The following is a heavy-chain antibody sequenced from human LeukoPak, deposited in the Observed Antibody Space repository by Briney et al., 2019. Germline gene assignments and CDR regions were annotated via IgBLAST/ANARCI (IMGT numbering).Heavy chain of an antibody. CDR2: IKQDGSEK. Sequence: GGSLRLSCAVSGFTFSSYWMSWVRQAPGKGLEWVANIKQDGSEKYYVDSVKGRFTISRDNAKNSLYLQMNSLRAEDTAVYYCARMGYYYYYMDVWGKGTTVTVSS. V-gene: IGHV3-7*01. CDR3: ARMGYYYYYMDV. J-gene: IGHJ6*03. CDR1: GFTFSSYW.